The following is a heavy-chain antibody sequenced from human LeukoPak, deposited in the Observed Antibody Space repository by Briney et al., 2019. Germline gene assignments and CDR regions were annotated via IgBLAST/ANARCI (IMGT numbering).Heavy chain of an antibody. J-gene: IGHJ6*03. CDR2: IYPGDSDT. CDR1: GYSFTSYW. D-gene: IGHD4-11*01. V-gene: IGHV5-51*01. CDR3: ARLRTVRSYYYYYMDV. Sequence: GESLKISCKGSGYSFTSYWIGWVRQMPGKGLEWMGIIYPGDSDTRYSPSFQGQVTISADKSISTAYLQWSSLKASDTAMYYCARLRTVRSYYYYYMDVWGKGTTVTVSS.